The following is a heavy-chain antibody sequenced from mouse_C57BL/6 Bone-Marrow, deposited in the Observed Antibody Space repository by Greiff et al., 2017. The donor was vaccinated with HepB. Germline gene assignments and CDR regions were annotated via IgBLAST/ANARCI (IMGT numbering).Heavy chain of an antibody. D-gene: IGHD1-1*01. V-gene: IGHV1-72*01. CDR1: GYTFTSYW. CDR2: IDPNSGGT. J-gene: IGHJ1*03. Sequence: QVQLQQSGAELVKPGASVKLSCKASGYTFTSYWMHWVKQRPGRGLEWIGRIDPNSGGTKYNEKFKSKATLTVDKPSSTAYMQLSSLTSEDSAVYYCARGRLTTVVSNWYFDVWGTGTTVTVSS. CDR3: ARGRLTTVVSNWYFDV.